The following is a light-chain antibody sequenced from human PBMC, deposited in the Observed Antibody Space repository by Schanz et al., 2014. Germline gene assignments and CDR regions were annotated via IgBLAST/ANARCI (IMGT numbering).Light chain of an antibody. CDR2: DVS. CDR1: SSDVGGYNY. CDR3: SSYAGSNNLRV. Sequence: QSALTQPASVSGSPGQSITISCTGTSSDVGGYNYVSWYQQHPGKAPRLMISDVSDRPSGVSNRFSGSKSGNTASLTISGLQAEDEADYYCSSYAGSNNLRVFGTGTKLTVL. V-gene: IGLV2-14*03. J-gene: IGLJ1*01.